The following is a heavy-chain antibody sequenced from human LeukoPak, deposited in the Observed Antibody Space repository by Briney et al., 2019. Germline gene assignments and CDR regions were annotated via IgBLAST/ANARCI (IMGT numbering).Heavy chain of an antibody. J-gene: IGHJ4*02. D-gene: IGHD2-2*01. CDR1: GFTFSDYY. CDR3: ANTEYQRLGADY. Sequence: GGSLRLSCAASGFTFSDYYMSWLRQAPGKGLEWVSYISSDSSTIYYADSVKGRFTISRDNAKNSVYLQMSSLRTEDTAVYYCANTEYQRLGADYWGRGTPVTVSS. CDR2: ISSDSSTI. V-gene: IGHV3-11*04.